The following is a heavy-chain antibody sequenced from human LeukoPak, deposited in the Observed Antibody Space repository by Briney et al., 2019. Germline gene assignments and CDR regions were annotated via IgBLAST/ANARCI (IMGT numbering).Heavy chain of an antibody. J-gene: IGHJ6*02. Sequence: PGGSLRLSCAASGFTFDDYAMHWVRQAPGKGLEWVSGISWNSGSIGYADSVKGRFTISRDNAKNSLYLQMNSLRAEDTAVYYCAKDRSDESIAAAGTYYYGMDVWGQGTTVTVSS. CDR3: AKDRSDESIAAAGTYYYGMDV. D-gene: IGHD6-13*01. CDR2: ISWNSGSI. V-gene: IGHV3-9*01. CDR1: GFTFDDYA.